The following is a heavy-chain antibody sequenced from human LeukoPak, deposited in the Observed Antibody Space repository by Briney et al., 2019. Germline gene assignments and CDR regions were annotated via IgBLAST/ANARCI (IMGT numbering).Heavy chain of an antibody. J-gene: IGHJ4*02. Sequence: SETLSLTCTVSGGSISSSSYYWGWIRQPPGKGLEWIGSIYYSGSTYYNPSLKSRVTISVDTSKNQFSLKLSSVTAANTAVYYCASGDLEFDYWGQGTLVTVSS. CDR1: GGSISSSSYY. CDR3: ASGDLEFDY. CDR2: IYYSGST. D-gene: IGHD2-21*02. V-gene: IGHV4-39*01.